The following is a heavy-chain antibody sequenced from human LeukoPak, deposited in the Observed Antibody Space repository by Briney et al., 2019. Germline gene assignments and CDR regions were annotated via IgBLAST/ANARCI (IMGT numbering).Heavy chain of an antibody. CDR1: GFTFSSYI. J-gene: IGHJ4*02. D-gene: IGHD2-2*01. V-gene: IGHV3-21*01. Sequence: GGSLRLSCAASGFTFSSYIMNWVRQAPGKGLEWVASITSRNSYTYYADSVKGRFTISRDNAQNSVYLQMNSLRGEDTAVYYCARDTYCSSADCHANFWGQGTLVTVSS. CDR3: ARDTYCSSADCHANF. CDR2: ITSRNSYT.